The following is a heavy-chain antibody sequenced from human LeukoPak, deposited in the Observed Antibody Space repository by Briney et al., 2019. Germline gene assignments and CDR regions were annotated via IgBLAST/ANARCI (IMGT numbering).Heavy chain of an antibody. CDR2: TNPSGGST. Sequence: ASVKVSCKASGYTFTNYYMHWVRQAPGQGLEWMGITNPSGGSTSYAQRFQGRVTMTRDTSTSTVYMELSSLRSEDTAVYYCARDPPYCSSTSCYPKYYMDVWGKGTTVTISS. CDR3: ARDPPYCSSTSCYPKYYMDV. J-gene: IGHJ6*03. CDR1: GYTFTNYY. V-gene: IGHV1-46*01. D-gene: IGHD2-2*01.